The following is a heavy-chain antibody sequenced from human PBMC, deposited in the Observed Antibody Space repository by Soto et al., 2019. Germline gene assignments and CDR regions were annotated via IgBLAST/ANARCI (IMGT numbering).Heavy chain of an antibody. CDR2: IYYSGST. CDR1: GGSISSGGYY. V-gene: IGHV4-31*03. J-gene: IGHJ6*02. Sequence: QVQLQESGPGLVKPSQTLSLTCTVSGGSISSGGYYWSWIRQHPGKGLEWIGYIYYSGSTYYNPSLKSRVTISVDTSKNQFSLKLSSVTAADTAVYYCAREALAAAGTGVPYYGMDVWGQGTTVTVSS. CDR3: AREALAAAGTGVPYYGMDV. D-gene: IGHD6-13*01.